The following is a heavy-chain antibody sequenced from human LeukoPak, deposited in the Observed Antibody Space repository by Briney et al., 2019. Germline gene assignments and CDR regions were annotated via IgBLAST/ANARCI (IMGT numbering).Heavy chain of an antibody. CDR2: IGSSSSTI. J-gene: IGHJ6*02. CDR1: GFTFSSFG. Sequence: GGSLRLSCAASGFTFSSFGMNWVRQAPGKGLGWVSYIGSSSSTIYYADSVKGRFTISRDNAKNSLYLQMNSLRAEDTAVYYCARVIAFHGWCLDVWGQGTTVTVSS. D-gene: IGHD2-8*01. CDR3: ARVIAFHGWCLDV. V-gene: IGHV3-48*01.